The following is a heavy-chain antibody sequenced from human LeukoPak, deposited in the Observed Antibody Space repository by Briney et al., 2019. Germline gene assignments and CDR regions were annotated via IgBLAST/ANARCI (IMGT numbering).Heavy chain of an antibody. J-gene: IGHJ4*02. Sequence: GGSLRLSCATSDFPVSHNYMSWVRQAPGRGLEWVSVISNDGVTDYADSVKGRFTISRDDSNDTVFLQMSSLRPEDTAVYYCGGSGSYYTPSYYWGQGTLVTVSS. V-gene: IGHV3-53*01. D-gene: IGHD3-10*01. CDR3: GGSGSYYTPSYY. CDR1: DFPVSHNY. CDR2: ISNDGVT.